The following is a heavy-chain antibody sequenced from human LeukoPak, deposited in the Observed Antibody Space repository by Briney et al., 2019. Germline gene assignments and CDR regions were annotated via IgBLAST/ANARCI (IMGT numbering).Heavy chain of an antibody. V-gene: IGHV1-2*02. Sequence: ASVKVSCKASGYTFTGYYMHWVRQAPGQGLEWMGWINPNSGGTNYAQKFQGRVTMTRDTSISTAYMELSRLRSDDTAVYHCARPMVVLQYEVYYYGMDVWGQGTTVTVSS. CDR3: ARPMVVLQYEVYYYGMDV. J-gene: IGHJ6*02. CDR1: GYTFTGYY. D-gene: IGHD4-11*01. CDR2: INPNSGGT.